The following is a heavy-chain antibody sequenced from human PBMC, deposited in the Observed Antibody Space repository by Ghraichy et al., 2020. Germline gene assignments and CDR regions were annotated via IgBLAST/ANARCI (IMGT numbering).Heavy chain of an antibody. Sequence: GGSLRLSCAASGFTFSSYWMSWVRQAPGKGLEWVADIKQDGNEKYFVDSVKGRFSISRDNAKNSLYLKMNSLRAEDTAVYYCARNYDSSGRDYFDYWGQGTLVTVSS. CDR3: ARNYDSSGRDYFDY. D-gene: IGHD3-22*01. CDR1: GFTFSSYW. V-gene: IGHV3-7*03. J-gene: IGHJ4*02. CDR2: IKQDGNEK.